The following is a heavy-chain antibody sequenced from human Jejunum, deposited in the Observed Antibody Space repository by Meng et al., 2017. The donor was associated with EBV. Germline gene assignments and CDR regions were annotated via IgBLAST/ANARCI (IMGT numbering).Heavy chain of an antibody. V-gene: IGHV1-18*01. J-gene: IGHJ4*02. CDR1: GYTFTSYG. D-gene: IGHD3-22*01. CDR3: ARAYDSSGYYRL. CDR2: ISTSNGNT. Sequence: QVQLVQSGAEVKKPGXSWKVPCKASGYTFTSYGITWVRQAPGQGLEWMGWISTSNGNTHYAQKIQGRVTMTTDTSTNTAYMELGSLTSDDTAMYYCARAYDSSGYYRLWGQGTLVTVSS.